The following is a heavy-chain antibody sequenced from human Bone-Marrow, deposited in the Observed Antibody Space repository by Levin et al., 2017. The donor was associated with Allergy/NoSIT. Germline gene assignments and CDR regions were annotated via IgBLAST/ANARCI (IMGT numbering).Heavy chain of an antibody. D-gene: IGHD3-3*01. CDR3: ARRHITPGGFGMDV. J-gene: IGHJ6*02. Sequence: RAGGSLRLSCAASGFTFSSYWMHWVRQAPGKGLVWVSRLQGDGSSATYADSVKGRFTISRDNAKNTLYLQMNSLRVEDTAVYYCARRHITPGGFGMDVWGQGTTVTVSS. CDR2: LQGDGSSA. V-gene: IGHV3-74*01. CDR1: GFTFSSYW.